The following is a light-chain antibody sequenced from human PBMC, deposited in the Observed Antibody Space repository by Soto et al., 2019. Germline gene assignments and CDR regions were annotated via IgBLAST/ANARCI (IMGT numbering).Light chain of an antibody. J-gene: IGKJ1*01. Sequence: DIQMTQSPSSLSASVGDRVTVTCRASQSITTYLNWYQQKPGKAPKLLIYAASSLQSGVPSRFSGSGSGTDFTLTITSLQTEDFATYICQQSYGTPWTFGQGTKVDIK. CDR3: QQSYGTPWT. CDR1: QSITTY. V-gene: IGKV1-39*01. CDR2: AAS.